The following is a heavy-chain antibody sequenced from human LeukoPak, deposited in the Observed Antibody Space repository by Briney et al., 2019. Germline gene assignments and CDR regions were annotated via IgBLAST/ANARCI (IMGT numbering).Heavy chain of an antibody. D-gene: IGHD3-10*01. J-gene: IGHJ6*02. Sequence: PDGSLTLSCAASGFTVSSNYMSWVRQAPGKGLEWVSVIYSGGSTYYADSVKGRFTISRGNSKNTLYLQMNSLRAEDTAVYYCATTGGVGSNPYYYYYGMDVWGQGATATASS. CDR3: ATTGGVGSNPYYYYYGMDV. CDR2: IYSGGST. CDR1: GFTVSSNY. V-gene: IGHV3-53*01.